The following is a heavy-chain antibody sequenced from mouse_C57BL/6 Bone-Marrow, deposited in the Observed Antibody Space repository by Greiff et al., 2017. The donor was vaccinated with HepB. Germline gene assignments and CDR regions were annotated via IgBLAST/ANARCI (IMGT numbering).Heavy chain of an antibody. CDR1: GYTFTSYW. CDR2: IYPGSGST. J-gene: IGHJ3*01. Sequence: LQQPGAELVKPGASVKMSCKASGYTFTSYWITWVKQRPGQGLEWIGDIYPGSGSTNYNEKFKSKATLTVDTSSSTAYMQLSSLTSEDSAVYYCARDSSGDVKVWFAYWGQGTLVTVSA. D-gene: IGHD3-2*02. CDR3: ARDSSGDVKVWFAY. V-gene: IGHV1-55*01.